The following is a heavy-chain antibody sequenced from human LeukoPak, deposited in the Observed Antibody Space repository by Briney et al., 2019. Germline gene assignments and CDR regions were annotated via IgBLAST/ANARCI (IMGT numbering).Heavy chain of an antibody. CDR1: GFTFSSYS. D-gene: IGHD5-18*01. CDR3: AKKYSYNPECAFDI. Sequence: GGSLRLSCAASGFTFSSYSMNWVRQAPGKGLEWVSSISSSSSYIYYADSVKGRFTISRDNAKNSLYLQMNSLRAEDTAVYYCAKKYSYNPECAFDIWGQGTMVTVSS. J-gene: IGHJ3*02. CDR2: ISSSSSYI. V-gene: IGHV3-21*01.